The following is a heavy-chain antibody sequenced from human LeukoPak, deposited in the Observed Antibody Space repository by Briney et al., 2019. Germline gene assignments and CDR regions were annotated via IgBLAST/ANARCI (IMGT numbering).Heavy chain of an antibody. D-gene: IGHD6-13*01. J-gene: IGHJ4*02. CDR2: IYYSGST. CDR3: ARHGYSSSWRFDY. V-gene: IGHV4-39*01. Sequence: SETLSLTCTVSGGSISGSSYYWGRIRQPPGKGLEWIGSIYYSGSTYYNPSLKSRVTISADTSKNQFSLNLSSVTAADTSVFYCARHGYSSSWRFDYWGQGTLVTVSS. CDR1: GGSISGSSYY.